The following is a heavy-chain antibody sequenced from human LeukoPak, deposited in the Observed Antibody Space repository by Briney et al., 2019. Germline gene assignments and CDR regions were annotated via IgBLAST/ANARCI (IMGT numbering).Heavy chain of an antibody. V-gene: IGHV5-51*01. D-gene: IGHD5-18*01. J-gene: IGHJ6*02. CDR2: INPGDSDT. CDR1: GYSFTSYW. Sequence: GESLKISCKGSGYSFTSYWIGWVRQMPGKGLEWMGIINPGDSDTRYSPSFQGQVTISADKSISTAYLQWSSLKASGTAMYYCARTMVTSLDHYYYGMDVWGQGTTVTVSS. CDR3: ARTMVTSLDHYYYGMDV.